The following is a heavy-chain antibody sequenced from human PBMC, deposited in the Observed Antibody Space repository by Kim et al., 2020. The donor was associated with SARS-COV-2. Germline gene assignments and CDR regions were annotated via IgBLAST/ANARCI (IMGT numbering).Heavy chain of an antibody. CDR3: ARHRASGVVVPAAIRAPFDY. CDR1: GGSISSSSYY. Sequence: SETLSLTCTVSGGSISSSSYYWGWIRQPPGKGLEWIGSIYYSGSTYYNPSLKSRVTISVYTSKNQFSLKLSSVTAADTAVYYCARHRASGVVVPAAIRAPFDYWGQGTLVTVSS. D-gene: IGHD2-2*01. J-gene: IGHJ4*02. CDR2: IYYSGST. V-gene: IGHV4-39*01.